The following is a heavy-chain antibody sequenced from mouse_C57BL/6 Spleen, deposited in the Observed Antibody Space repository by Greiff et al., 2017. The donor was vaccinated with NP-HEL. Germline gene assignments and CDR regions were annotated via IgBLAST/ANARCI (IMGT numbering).Heavy chain of an antibody. CDR3: ASGRGNYYFDY. J-gene: IGHJ2*01. Sequence: EVNLVESEGGLVQPGSSMKLSCTASGFTFSDYYMAWVRQVPEKGLEWVANINYDGSSTYYLDSLKSRFIISRDNAKNILYLQMSSLKSEDTATYYCASGRGNYYFDYWGQGTTLTVSS. CDR2: INYDGSST. D-gene: IGHD2-1*01. CDR1: GFTFSDYY. V-gene: IGHV5-16*01.